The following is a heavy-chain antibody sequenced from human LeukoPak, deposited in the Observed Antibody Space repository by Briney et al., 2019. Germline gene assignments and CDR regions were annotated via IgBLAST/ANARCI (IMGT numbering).Heavy chain of an antibody. CDR1: GGTFSSYA. CDR3: ARGSGVVVPAAIRSGYYYYYMDV. V-gene: IGHV1-69*13. D-gene: IGHD2-2*01. CDR2: IIPIFGTA. J-gene: IGHJ6*03. Sequence: ASVKVSCKASGGTFSSYAISWVRQAPGQGLEWMGGIIPIFGTANYAQKFQGRVTITADESTSTAYMELSSLRSEDTAVYYCARGSGVVVPAAIRSGYYYYYMDVWGKGTTVTISS.